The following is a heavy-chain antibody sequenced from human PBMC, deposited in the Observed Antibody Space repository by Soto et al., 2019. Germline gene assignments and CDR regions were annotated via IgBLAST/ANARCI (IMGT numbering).Heavy chain of an antibody. V-gene: IGHV1-2*02. D-gene: IGHD6-19*01. Sequence: ASVKVSCKASGYTFSGFYMHWVRQAPGQGLEWMGWINPNSGGTKSAEKFQGRVTMTRDTSISTAYMELSRLTSDDTAVYYCASAAVTGTAGLDFWGQGTQITVYS. CDR2: INPNSGGT. CDR3: ASAAVTGTAGLDF. J-gene: IGHJ4*02. CDR1: GYTFSGFY.